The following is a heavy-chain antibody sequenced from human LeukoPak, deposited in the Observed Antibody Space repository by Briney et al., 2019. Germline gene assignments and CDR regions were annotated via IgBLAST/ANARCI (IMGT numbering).Heavy chain of an antibody. Sequence: SETLSLTCTVSGGSISSGSYYWSWIRQPAGKGLEWIGRIYTSGSTNYNPSLKSRVTISVDTSKNQFSLKLSSVTAADTAVYYCARGRPEGYSYGYVRVVIDYWGQGTLVTVSS. D-gene: IGHD5-18*01. CDR3: ARGRPEGYSYGYVRVVIDY. J-gene: IGHJ4*02. CDR2: IYTSGST. CDR1: GGSISSGSYY. V-gene: IGHV4-61*02.